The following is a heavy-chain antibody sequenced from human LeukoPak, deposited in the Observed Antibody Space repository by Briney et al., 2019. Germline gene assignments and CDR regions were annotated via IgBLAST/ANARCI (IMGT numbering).Heavy chain of an antibody. CDR2: ISSSGSTI. CDR3: GSAALGPMAVAGSDYYYGMDV. J-gene: IGHJ6*02. CDR1: RVTFSSYE. D-gene: IGHD6-19*01. Sequence: GGSLRLSCAASRVTFSSYEMNWVRQAPGKGLEWVSYISSSGSTIYYADSVKGRFTISRDNAKNSLYQQMNSLRAGDTAVYYCGSAALGPMAVAGSDYYYGMDVWGQGTTATVSS. V-gene: IGHV3-48*03.